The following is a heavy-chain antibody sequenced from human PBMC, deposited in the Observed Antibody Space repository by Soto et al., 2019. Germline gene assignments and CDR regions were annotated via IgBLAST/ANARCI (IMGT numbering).Heavy chain of an antibody. D-gene: IGHD2-2*01. J-gene: IGHJ6*02. CDR1: GFTFSSYW. CDR3: AREGSVVPAAQYYYYYYGMDV. Sequence: PGGSLRLSCAASGFTFSSYWMSGGRQAPGKGREGVANIKQDGREKDYVDSVKGRFAISRANDKNSLYLQMNSLRAEDTAVYYCAREGSVVPAAQYYYYYYGMDVWGQGTTVTVSS. V-gene: IGHV3-7*03. CDR2: IKQDGREK.